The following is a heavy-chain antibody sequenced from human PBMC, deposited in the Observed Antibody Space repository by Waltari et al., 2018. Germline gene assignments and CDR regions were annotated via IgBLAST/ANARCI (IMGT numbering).Heavy chain of an antibody. J-gene: IGHJ4*02. CDR3: AKNRRGYDSGWSYFDY. Sequence: EVQLVESGGALVQPGGSLRLACVASGFNFSRSWMSWVRQAPGKGLEWVANINLDGSEKYYVDSVRGRFDISRDNAKNSLYLQMNNLRAEDTAVYYCAKNRRGYDSGWSYFDYWGQGTLVTVSS. D-gene: IGHD6-19*01. V-gene: IGHV3-7*01. CDR1: GFNFSRSW. CDR2: INLDGSEK.